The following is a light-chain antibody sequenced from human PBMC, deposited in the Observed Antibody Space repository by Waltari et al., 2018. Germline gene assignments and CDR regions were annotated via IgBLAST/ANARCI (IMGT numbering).Light chain of an antibody. J-gene: IGKJ4*01. V-gene: IGKV1-9*01. CDR1: QEIRTF. CDR3: QQVNNYPIT. CDR2: DAS. Sequence: IQLTQSPSSLSASVGERVTITCRASQEIRTFLAWYLQKPGSAPKLLLSDASTLHSGVPSRFSGSGSGRDFSLTISSLQPEDFVTYYCQQVNNYPITFGGGTKVEIK.